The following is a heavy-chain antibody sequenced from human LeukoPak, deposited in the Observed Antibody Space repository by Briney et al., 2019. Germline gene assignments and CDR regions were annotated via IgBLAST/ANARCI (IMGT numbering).Heavy chain of an antibody. J-gene: IGHJ6*02. V-gene: IGHV3-11*01. CDR3: ARRAITHYGMDV. CDR2: ITSSGSTI. Sequence: GGSLRLSCEASGFTFSHCYMSWIRQAPGKGLEWVSYITSSGSTIYYADSVKGRFTISRDNAKNSLYLQMNSLRAEDTAVYYCARRAITHYGMDVWGQGTTVTVSS. D-gene: IGHD1-14*01. CDR1: GFTFSHCY.